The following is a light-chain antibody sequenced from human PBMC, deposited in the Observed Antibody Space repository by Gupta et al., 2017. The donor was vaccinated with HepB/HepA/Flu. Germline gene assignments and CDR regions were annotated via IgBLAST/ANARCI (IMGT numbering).Light chain of an antibody. CDR2: NVN. Sequence: SALTQTAPVSGSPAPALTISCTGTSNDVGSYDIVSWYQHHPGKAPKLMIYNVNKRPSGVADRFSGSKSGTTASLTISGLQAEDEADYYCGSYAGSGNVYVFGTGTKVTVL. CDR1: SNDVGSYDI. V-gene: IGLV2-23*02. J-gene: IGLJ1*01. CDR3: GSYAGSGNVYV.